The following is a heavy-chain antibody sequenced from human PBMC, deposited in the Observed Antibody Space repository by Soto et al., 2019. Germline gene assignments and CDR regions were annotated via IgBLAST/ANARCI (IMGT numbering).Heavy chain of an antibody. CDR3: ASEYGDHLKFFDY. Sequence: GGALRLSCATFEFTFSAYWMIWVRQAPGKGLEWVANIRQDGGEKYYVDSVKGRFTISRDNAKNSVYLQMNSLRVEDTAIYYCASEYGDHLKFFDYWGQGTLVTVSS. CDR1: EFTFSAYW. CDR2: IRQDGGEK. V-gene: IGHV3-7*01. D-gene: IGHD4-17*01. J-gene: IGHJ4*02.